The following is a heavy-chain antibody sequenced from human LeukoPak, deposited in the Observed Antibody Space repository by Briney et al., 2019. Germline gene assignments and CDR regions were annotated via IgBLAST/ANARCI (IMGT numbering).Heavy chain of an antibody. J-gene: IGHJ4*02. CDR1: GYIFTGYY. CDR3: ARSVAYGDAYYFDY. V-gene: IGHV1-2*06. Sequence: ASVKVSCKTSGYIFTGYYMHWVRQAPGQGLEWMGRINPNSGDTNYAQKFQGRVTMTRDTSINTAYMELSSLRSEDTAVYYCARSVAYGDAYYFDYWGQGTLVTVSS. D-gene: IGHD4-17*01. CDR2: INPNSGDT.